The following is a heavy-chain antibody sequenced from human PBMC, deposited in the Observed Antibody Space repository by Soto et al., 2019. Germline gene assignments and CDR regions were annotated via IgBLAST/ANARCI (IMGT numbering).Heavy chain of an antibody. CDR3: ARDLRDRSAYAL. Sequence: QVQLQESGPGLVKPSETLSLTCTVSGDSISSGTYYWSWLRQPPGKELEWIGYIYYRGSTNYNPSLKSRVTIPQETSKNQFSLNLNSVTAADTAVYYFARDLRDRSAYALWGQGTLGTGAS. D-gene: IGHD3-22*01. J-gene: IGHJ4*02. CDR2: IYYRGST. V-gene: IGHV4-61*01. CDR1: GDSISSGTYY.